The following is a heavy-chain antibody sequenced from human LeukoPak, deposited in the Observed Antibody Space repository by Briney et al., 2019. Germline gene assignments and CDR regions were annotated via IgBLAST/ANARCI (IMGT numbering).Heavy chain of an antibody. CDR1: GFLFSDYG. CDR2: IRYDGSDK. V-gene: IGHV3-30*02. J-gene: IGHJ4*02. D-gene: IGHD6-19*01. Sequence: GGTLRLSCAASGFLFSDYGMHWVRQAPGKGLEWVAFIRYDGSDKYYADSVKGRFTISRDNSKNTLNLQMNSLRAEDTAVYYCARAPGRYSSGFFYYWGQGTLVTVSS. CDR3: ARAPGRYSSGFFYY.